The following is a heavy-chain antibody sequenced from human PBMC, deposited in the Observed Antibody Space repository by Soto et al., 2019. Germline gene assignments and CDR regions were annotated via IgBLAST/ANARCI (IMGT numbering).Heavy chain of an antibody. Sequence: QVQLQESGPRLVSPSQTLSLTCTVSGGSISSAAYCWSWIRQSPDKGLEWIGHIYDGGTTYSSPALKGRVTIPADTSETQSSLKLSSVSAADTAVYYCARGPSGDKIDYWGQGIQVTVSS. CDR2: IYDGGTT. D-gene: IGHD7-27*01. CDR1: GGSISSAAYC. J-gene: IGHJ4*02. V-gene: IGHV4-30-4*01. CDR3: ARGPSGDKIDY.